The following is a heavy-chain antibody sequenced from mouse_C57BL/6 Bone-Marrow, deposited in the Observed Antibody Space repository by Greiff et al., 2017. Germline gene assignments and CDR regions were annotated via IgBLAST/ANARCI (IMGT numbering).Heavy chain of an antibody. CDR1: GYIFTSYW. V-gene: IGHV1S132*01. Sequence: VKLVESGAELVRPGASVKLSCKTSGYIFTSYWIHWVKQRSGQGLEWIARIYPGTGSTYYNEKFKDKATLTADKSSSTAYMQLSSLPSEDSAVYFCSRSETGTGGMDYWRQGTSVTVSS. CDR3: SRSETGTGGMDY. J-gene: IGHJ4*01. CDR2: IYPGTGST. D-gene: IGHD4-1*01.